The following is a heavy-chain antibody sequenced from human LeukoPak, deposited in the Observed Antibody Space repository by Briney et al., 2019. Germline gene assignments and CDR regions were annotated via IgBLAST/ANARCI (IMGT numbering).Heavy chain of an antibody. D-gene: IGHD6-19*01. CDR1: GFTFSSYG. CDR2: IRYDGSQK. CDR3: AKDDYTSAWSLFDY. Sequence: GGSLRLSCAASGFTFSSYGMHWVRQAPGKGLEWVAFIRYDGSQKYYADSVKGRFTISRDNSKNTLFVQMNSLRVEDTAVYYCAKDDYTSAWSLFDYWGQGTLVTVSS. J-gene: IGHJ4*02. V-gene: IGHV3-30*02.